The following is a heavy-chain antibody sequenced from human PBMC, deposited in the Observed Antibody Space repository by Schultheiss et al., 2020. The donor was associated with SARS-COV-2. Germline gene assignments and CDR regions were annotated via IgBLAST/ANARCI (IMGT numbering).Heavy chain of an antibody. V-gene: IGHV4-59*01. Sequence: SSTLSLPCRASGGSISSYYWSWIRQPPGKGLEWIGYIYYSGSTNYNPSLKSRVTISVDTSKNQFSLKLSSVTAADTAVYYCAREATYYYDSSGYYYERYYYYGMDVWGQGTTVTVSS. CDR2: IYYSGST. CDR3: AREATYYYDSSGYYYERYYYYGMDV. CDR1: GGSISSYY. J-gene: IGHJ6*02. D-gene: IGHD3-22*01.